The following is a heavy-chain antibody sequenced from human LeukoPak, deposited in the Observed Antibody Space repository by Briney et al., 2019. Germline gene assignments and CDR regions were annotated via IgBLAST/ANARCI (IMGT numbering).Heavy chain of an antibody. V-gene: IGHV1-24*01. D-gene: IGHD2-15*01. CDR3: ARADIIVVAGATPVGSGFEY. J-gene: IGHJ4*02. CDR2: FDPEDGET. CDR1: GYTLTELS. Sequence: GASVKVSCKVSGYTLTELSMHWVRQAPGKGLEWMGGFDPEDGETIYAQKFQGRVTMTEDTSTDTAYMELQSLTSDDTAVYYCARADIIVVAGATPVGSGFEYWGQGALITVS.